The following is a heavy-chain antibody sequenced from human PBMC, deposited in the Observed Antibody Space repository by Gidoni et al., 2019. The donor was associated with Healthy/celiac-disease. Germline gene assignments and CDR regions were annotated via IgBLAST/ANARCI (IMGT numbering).Heavy chain of an antibody. D-gene: IGHD1-20*01. V-gene: IGHV4-59*01. Sequence: QVQLQESGPGLVKPSETLSLTCTVSGGSISRYYWSWIRQPPGKGLEWIGYIYYSGSTSYSPSLKTRVTISVDTSKNQFSLKLSSVTAADTAVYYCARGGKITHFDYWGQGTLVTVSS. CDR2: IYYSGST. CDR1: GGSISRYY. J-gene: IGHJ4*02. CDR3: ARGGKITHFDY.